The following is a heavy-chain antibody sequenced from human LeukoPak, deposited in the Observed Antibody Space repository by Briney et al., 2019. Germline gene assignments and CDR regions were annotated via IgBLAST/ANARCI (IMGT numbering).Heavy chain of an antibody. D-gene: IGHD6-13*01. J-gene: IGHJ5*02. V-gene: IGHV1-24*01. CDR2: FDPEKGET. CDR3: ARPDSSSWYWFDP. CDR1: GYTLTELS. Sequence: ASVKVSCKVSGYTLTELSMHWVRQAPGKGFEWMGRFDPEKGETIYAQKFQGRVTMTEDTSTDTAYMELSSLRSEDTAVYYCARPDSSSWYWFDPWGQGTLVTVSS.